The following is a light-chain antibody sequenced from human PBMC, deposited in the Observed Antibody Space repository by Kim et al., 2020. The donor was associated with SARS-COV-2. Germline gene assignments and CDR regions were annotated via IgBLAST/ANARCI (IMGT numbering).Light chain of an antibody. V-gene: IGLV1-47*01. J-gene: IGLJ1*01. CDR3: AAWDDSLSVHYV. CDR2: ENY. Sequence: QSVLTQPPSASGTPGQRVTISCSGSGSNIGSNYVYWYQQLPGAAPKLLIYENYQRPSGVPDRFSGSKSGTSASLAISGLRSEDEADYYCAAWDDSLSVHYVFGTGTKVTVL. CDR1: GSNIGSNY.